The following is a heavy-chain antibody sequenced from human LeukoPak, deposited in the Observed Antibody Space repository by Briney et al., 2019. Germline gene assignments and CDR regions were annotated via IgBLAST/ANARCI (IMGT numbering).Heavy chain of an antibody. D-gene: IGHD6-19*01. V-gene: IGHV4-59*01. CDR2: IYYSGST. CDR3: AGAKWLANDAFDI. CDR1: GGSINNYY. J-gene: IGHJ3*02. Sequence: PSETLSPTCSVSGGSINNYYWSWIRQPPRKGLEWIGFIYYSGSTNYNPSLKSRVTISVDTSKNQFSLKLSSVTAADTAVYYWAGAKWLANDAFDIGGQGKMVPVSS.